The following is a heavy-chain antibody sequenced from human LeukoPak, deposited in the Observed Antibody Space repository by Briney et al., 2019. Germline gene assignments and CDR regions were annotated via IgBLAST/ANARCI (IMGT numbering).Heavy chain of an antibody. J-gene: IGHJ4*02. CDR1: GFSFRDYH. CDR2: ISYDGSQK. V-gene: IGHV3-30*04. CDR3: ARANSSSWHYFDY. D-gene: IGHD6-13*01. Sequence: TGGSLRLSCAASGFSFRDYHMHWVRQAPGKGLEWVAVISYDGSQKYYADSVKGRFTISRDNSKNTVYLQMNSLRDEDTAVFYCARANSSSWHYFDYWGQGTLVTVSS.